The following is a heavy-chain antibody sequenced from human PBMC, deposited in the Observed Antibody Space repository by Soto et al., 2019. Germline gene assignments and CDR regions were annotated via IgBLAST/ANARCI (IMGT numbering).Heavy chain of an antibody. J-gene: IGHJ4*02. Sequence: VGSLRLSCAASGFTFSDYYMSCIRQAPGKGLEWVSYISSSGSTIYYADSVKGRFTISRDNAKNSLYLQMSSLRAEDTAVYYCARDPVVLGPEYLGQGTLVNVSS. CDR2: ISSSGSTI. D-gene: IGHD2-15*01. CDR3: ARDPVVLGPEY. CDR1: GFTFSDYY. V-gene: IGHV3-11*01.